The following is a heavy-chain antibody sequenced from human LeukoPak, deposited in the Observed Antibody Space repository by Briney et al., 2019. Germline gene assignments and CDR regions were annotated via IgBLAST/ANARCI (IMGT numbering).Heavy chain of an antibody. CDR2: ISSSSSFM. J-gene: IGHJ3*02. CDR1: GFTFRFYR. Sequence: PGGSLRVSCAASGFTFRFYRMNWVRQAPGKGLGWVSSISSSSSFMYYAESVKGRFTISRDSAKNSLYLQMNSLRAEDTAVYYCARTGKPDSSGYDAFDIWGQGTMVTVSS. D-gene: IGHD3-22*01. CDR3: ARTGKPDSSGYDAFDI. V-gene: IGHV3-21*01.